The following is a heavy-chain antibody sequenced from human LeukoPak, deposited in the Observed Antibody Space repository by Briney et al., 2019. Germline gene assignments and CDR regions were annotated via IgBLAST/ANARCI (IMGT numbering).Heavy chain of an antibody. Sequence: GGSLRLSCAASGFTFSTYAMSWVRQAPGKGLEWVSGISGSGGSTYYADSVKGRFTISRDNSKNTLYLQMNSLRAEDTAVYYCARDASDYGDPPDYYCGMDVWGQGTTVTVSS. V-gene: IGHV3-23*01. J-gene: IGHJ6*02. CDR3: ARDASDYGDPPDYYCGMDV. CDR1: GFTFSTYA. D-gene: IGHD4-17*01. CDR2: ISGSGGST.